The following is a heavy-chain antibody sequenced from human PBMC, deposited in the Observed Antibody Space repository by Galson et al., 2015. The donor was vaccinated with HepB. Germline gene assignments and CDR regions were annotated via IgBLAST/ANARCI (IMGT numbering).Heavy chain of an antibody. CDR3: AKDIYFDY. CDR2: ISYDGSNK. J-gene: IGHJ4*02. Sequence: SLRLSCAASGFTFSSYGMHWVRQAPGKGLEWVAVISYDGSNKYYADSVKGRFTISRDNSKNTLYLQMNSLRAEDTAVYYCAKDIYFDYWGQGTLVTVSS. V-gene: IGHV3-30*18. CDR1: GFTFSSYG.